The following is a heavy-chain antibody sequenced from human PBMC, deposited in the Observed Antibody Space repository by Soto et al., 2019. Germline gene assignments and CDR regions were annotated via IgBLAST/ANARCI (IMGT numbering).Heavy chain of an antibody. J-gene: IGHJ4*02. CDR2: IMPDGSEK. V-gene: IGHV3-7*01. D-gene: IGHD3-3*01. CDR1: GVSFSTSW. CDR3: ARDGGTLGFDY. Sequence: PGGSLRLSCAASGVSFSTSWMTWVRQAPGKGLEWVAKIMPDGSEKYYVDSVKGRFTISRDNAKNSLFLQMNSLRGDDTAVYYGARDGGTLGFDYWGKGTLVTVSS.